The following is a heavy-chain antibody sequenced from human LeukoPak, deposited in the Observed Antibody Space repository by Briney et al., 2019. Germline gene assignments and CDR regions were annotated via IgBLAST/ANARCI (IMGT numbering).Heavy chain of an antibody. D-gene: IGHD4/OR15-4a*01. CDR1: GGSFSGYY. CDR2: INHSGST. V-gene: IGHV4-34*01. Sequence: PSETLSLTCAVYGGSFSGYYWSWIRQPPGKGLEWIGEINHSGSTNYNPSLKSRVTISVDTSKNQFSLKLSSVTAADTAVYYCAREGRLWPRHFDYWGQGTLVTVSS. J-gene: IGHJ4*02. CDR3: AREGRLWPRHFDY.